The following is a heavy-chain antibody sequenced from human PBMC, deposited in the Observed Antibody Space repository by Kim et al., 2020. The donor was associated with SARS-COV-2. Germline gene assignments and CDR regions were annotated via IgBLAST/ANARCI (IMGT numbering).Heavy chain of an antibody. V-gene: IGHV3-23*01. CDR3: AKDTGSRSFDY. J-gene: IGHJ4*02. CDR2: T. D-gene: IGHD2-15*01. Sequence: TSYAESRKGRFTIPKNNSKNTLVLQMNSLSAENTAIYYCAKDTGSRSFDYWGQGTLLTVSS.